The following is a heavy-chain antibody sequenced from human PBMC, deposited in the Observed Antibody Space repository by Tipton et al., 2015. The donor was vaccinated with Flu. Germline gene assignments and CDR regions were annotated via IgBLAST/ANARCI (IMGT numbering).Heavy chain of an antibody. CDR3: ARQGESVDYGDGLRYMDV. V-gene: IGHV5-51*01. Sequence: QLVQSGAEVKKPGESLKISCKGSGYSFTSYWIGWVRQMPGKGLEWMGIIYPGDSDTRYSPSFQGQVTISADKSISTAYLQWSSLKASDTAMYYCARQGESVDYGDGLRYMDVWGKGTTVTVSS. J-gene: IGHJ6*03. CDR2: IYPGDSDT. CDR1: GYSFTSYW. D-gene: IGHD4-17*01.